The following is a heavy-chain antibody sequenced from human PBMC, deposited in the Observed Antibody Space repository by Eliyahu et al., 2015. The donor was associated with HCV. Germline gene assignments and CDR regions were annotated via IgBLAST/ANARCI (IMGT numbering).Heavy chain of an antibody. V-gene: IGHV1-18*01. J-gene: IGHJ1*01. Sequence: GNTNYAQKLQGRVTMTTDTSTSTAYMELRSLRSDDTAVYYCARTIGAAAGPEYFQHWGQGTLVTVSS. D-gene: IGHD6-13*01. CDR3: ARTIGAAAGPEYFQH. CDR2: GNT.